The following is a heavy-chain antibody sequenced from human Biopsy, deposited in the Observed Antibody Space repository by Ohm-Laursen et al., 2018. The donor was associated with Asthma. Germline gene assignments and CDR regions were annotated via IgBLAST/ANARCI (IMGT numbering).Heavy chain of an antibody. J-gene: IGHJ1*01. D-gene: IGHD3-3*02. CDR1: GFTFGDYW. CDR2: IKHDGSEN. CDR3: ARTFHFWSPYHAEHSQL. V-gene: IGHV3-7*01. Sequence: SLRLSCTASGFTFGDYWMSWVRQVPGRGLEWVANIKHDGSENNHVDSLKGRFTISRDNAKNSLYLQMNSLRAEDTAVYYCARTFHFWSPYHAEHSQLWGQGTLVTVSS.